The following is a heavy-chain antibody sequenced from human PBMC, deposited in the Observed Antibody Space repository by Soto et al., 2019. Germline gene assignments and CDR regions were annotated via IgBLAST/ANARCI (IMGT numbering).Heavy chain of an antibody. CDR2: ISAYNGNT. CDR1: RYAIENYS. CDR3: ARGGIAPAIRVLNWFDP. Sequence: ASVEVCSEASRYAIENYSLTSLQHDPGQGLEWMGWISAYNGNTNYAQKLQGRITMTTETSTSTAYMELRSLRSDDTAVYYCARGGIAPAIRVLNWFDPWGQGTLVTVSS. D-gene: IGHD2-21*02. J-gene: IGHJ5*02. V-gene: IGHV1-18*01.